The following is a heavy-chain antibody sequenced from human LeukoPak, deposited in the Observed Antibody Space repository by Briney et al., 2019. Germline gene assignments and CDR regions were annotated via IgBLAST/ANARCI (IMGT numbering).Heavy chain of an antibody. Sequence: GGSLRLSCAASGFTVSANHMSWVRQAPGRGLDWVSTIYSGGSIYYADSVKGRFTISRDNSKNTLYLQMNSLRAEDTAVYYCAKDLYSSSWYGFDYWGQGTLVTVSS. V-gene: IGHV3-53*01. CDR1: GFTVSANH. CDR2: IYSGGSI. J-gene: IGHJ4*02. D-gene: IGHD6-13*01. CDR3: AKDLYSSSWYGFDY.